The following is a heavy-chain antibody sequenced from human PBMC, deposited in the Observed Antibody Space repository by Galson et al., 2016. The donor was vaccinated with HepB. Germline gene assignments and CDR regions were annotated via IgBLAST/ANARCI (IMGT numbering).Heavy chain of an antibody. Sequence: LSLTCTVSGYSISSGYYWGWIRQPPGKGLEWIVCINHSGNTYYNPSLKSRVTISVDTSKHQFSLKLSSVPAADTAVYYCARGDWNYGFDYWGQGTLVTVSS. J-gene: IGHJ4*02. V-gene: IGHV4-38-2*02. CDR3: ARGDWNYGFDY. D-gene: IGHD1-7*01. CDR1: GYSISSGYY. CDR2: INHSGNT.